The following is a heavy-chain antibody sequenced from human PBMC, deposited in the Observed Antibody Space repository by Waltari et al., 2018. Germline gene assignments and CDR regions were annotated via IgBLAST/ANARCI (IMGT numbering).Heavy chain of an antibody. D-gene: IGHD1-1*01. CDR1: GYTFTSYD. Sequence: QVQLVQSGAEVKKPGASVQVSCKASGYTFTSYDINWVRQAPVQGLEWTGWINANSGYTSYAKRFQGTITMTRSTSISTAYLELSGLRLDDTAVYYCARGEKRTLLSWGQGTLVPVSS. CDR2: INANSGYT. CDR3: ARGEKRTLLS. V-gene: IGHV1-8*01. J-gene: IGHJ5*02.